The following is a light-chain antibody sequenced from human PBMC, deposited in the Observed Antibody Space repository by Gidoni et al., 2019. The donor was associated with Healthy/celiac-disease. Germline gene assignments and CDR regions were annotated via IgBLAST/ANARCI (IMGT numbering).Light chain of an antibody. V-gene: IGKV1-39*01. J-gene: IGKJ1*01. CDR1: QSISSY. Sequence: DIQMTQSPSPLPASVGDRVTITCRASQSISSYLNWYQQKPGKAPKLLIYAASSLQSGVPSRFSGSGSGTDFTLTISSLQPEDFATYYCQQSYSTLWTFGQGTKVEIK. CDR2: AAS. CDR3: QQSYSTLWT.